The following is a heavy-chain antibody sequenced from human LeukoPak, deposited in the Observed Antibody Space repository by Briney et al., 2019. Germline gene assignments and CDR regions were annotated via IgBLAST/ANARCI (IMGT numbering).Heavy chain of an antibody. CDR3: AKVSSGYYYMDV. CDR2: ISSSGSTI. Sequence: GGSLRLSCAASGFTFSDYYMSWIRQAPGKGLEWVSYISSSGSTIYYADSVKGRFTISRDNAKNSLYLQMNNLRAEDTAVYYCAKVSSGYYYMDVWGKGTTVTVSS. D-gene: IGHD6-19*01. J-gene: IGHJ6*03. V-gene: IGHV3-11*01. CDR1: GFTFSDYY.